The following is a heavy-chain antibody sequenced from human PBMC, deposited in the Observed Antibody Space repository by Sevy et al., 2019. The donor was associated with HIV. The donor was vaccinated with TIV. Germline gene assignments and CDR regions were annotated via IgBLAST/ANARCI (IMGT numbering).Heavy chain of an antibody. J-gene: IGHJ4*02. CDR1: GFTFSYYA. V-gene: IGHV3-30-3*01. Sequence: GGSLRLSCAASGFTFSYYAMHWVRQAPGKGLEWVAVISYDGTNKQYAESVKGRFTISRANSNNTLYLQMNSLRAEDTAVSYCARDRGYYDSSGFYSRYYFDYWGQGTLVTVSS. D-gene: IGHD3-22*01. CDR2: ISYDGTNK. CDR3: ARDRGYYDSSGFYSRYYFDY.